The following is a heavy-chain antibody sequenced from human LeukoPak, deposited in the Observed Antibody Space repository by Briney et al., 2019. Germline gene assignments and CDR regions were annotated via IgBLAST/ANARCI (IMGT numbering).Heavy chain of an antibody. J-gene: IGHJ4*02. CDR3: AREAWGYSSSPYYFDY. V-gene: IGHV1-69*04. CDR1: GGSFSNHV. CDR2: IIPVLGVS. D-gene: IGHD6-6*01. Sequence: GSSVKVSCKASGGSFSNHVITWVRQAPGQGLEWMGRIIPVLGVSNFARTFQGRVTITADESTSTAYMELSSLRSEDTAVYYCAREAWGYSSSPYYFDYWGQGTLVTVSS.